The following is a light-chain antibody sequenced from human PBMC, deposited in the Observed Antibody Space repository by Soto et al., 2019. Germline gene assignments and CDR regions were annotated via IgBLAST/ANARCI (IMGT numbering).Light chain of an antibody. CDR2: DVS. CDR3: SSYTSSSTSYV. Sequence: HSALTQPASVSGSPGQSITISCTGTSSDVGGYNYVSWYQQHPGKAPKLMIYDVSNRPSGVSNRFSGSKSGNTASLTISGLQAEDEADYYCSSYTSSSTSYVFGTGTKVTVL. V-gene: IGLV2-14*01. J-gene: IGLJ1*01. CDR1: SSDVGGYNY.